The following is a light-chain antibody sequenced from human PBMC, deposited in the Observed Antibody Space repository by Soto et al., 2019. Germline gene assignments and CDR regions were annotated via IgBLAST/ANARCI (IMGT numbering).Light chain of an antibody. V-gene: IGKV3D-20*01. CDR2: DAS. J-gene: IGKJ1*01. CDR3: QQYGSSFWT. Sequence: IRLNLSAGTLSLNPGERATLSCGASQIVRNNYLAWYQQKPGLAPRLLIYDASTRATGIPDRFSGSGSGTDFTLTVSRLEPEDFAVYYCQQYGSSFWTFGQGTKVDIK. CDR1: QIVRNNY.